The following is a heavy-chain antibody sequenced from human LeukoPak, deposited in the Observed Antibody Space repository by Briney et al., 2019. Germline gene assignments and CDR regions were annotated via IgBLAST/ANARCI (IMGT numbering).Heavy chain of an antibody. V-gene: IGHV5-51*01. Sequence: GESLKISYKGSGYNFAHDWIGWVRQMPGKGLEWMGIIFPDDSDTIYSPSFQGHVTISADKSINTAYLQWSDLKASDSAMYYCARQESEMTTPANRYFDLWGQGTLITVSS. J-gene: IGHJ4*02. CDR3: ARQESEMTTPANRYFDL. CDR1: GYNFAHDW. CDR2: IFPDDSDT. D-gene: IGHD2-15*01.